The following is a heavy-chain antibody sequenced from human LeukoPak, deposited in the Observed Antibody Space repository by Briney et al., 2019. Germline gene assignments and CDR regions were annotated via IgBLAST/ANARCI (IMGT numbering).Heavy chain of an antibody. CDR3: ARGRVPGY. D-gene: IGHD3-10*02. CDR2: IIYTRST. J-gene: IGHJ4*02. CDR1: GGSISTYY. V-gene: IGHV4-59*01. Sequence: SETLSLTCTVSGGSISTYYWSWNRQPPGKGLEWIGSIIYTRSTNYNPSLKSRVTISLDASKNQFSLKLSSVTAADTAVYYCARGRVPGYWGQGTLITVSS.